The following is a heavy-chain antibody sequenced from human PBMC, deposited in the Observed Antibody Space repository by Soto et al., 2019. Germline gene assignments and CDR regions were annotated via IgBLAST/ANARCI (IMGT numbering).Heavy chain of an antibody. CDR1: GVTFDDYA. V-gene: IGHV3-9*01. J-gene: IGHJ4*02. Sequence: EAQLVESGGGLVQPGRSLRLSCVASGVTFDDYAIHWVRQAPGKGLEWVSGISWNGAATGYADPVKGRFTISRDNAKNCLYLPMSRLRPENTGIYDCANLPRYGSGSDCWGQGTLVTVSS. D-gene: IGHD3-10*01. CDR3: ANLPRYGSGSDC. CDR2: ISWNGAAT.